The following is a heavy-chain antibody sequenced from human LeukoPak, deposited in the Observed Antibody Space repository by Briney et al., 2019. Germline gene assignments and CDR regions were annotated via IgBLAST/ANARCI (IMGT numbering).Heavy chain of an antibody. CDR1: GYAFSNYG. CDR3: ARALGYCSGGGCYPPPPFDY. J-gene: IGHJ4*02. CDR2: TSTYNGNT. D-gene: IGHD2-15*01. Sequence: GASVKVSCRASGYAFSNYGISWVRQAPGQGLEWLGWTSTYNGNTQYAQKFQGRVTMTTDTSTSTAYMELRSLRSDDTAVYYCARALGYCSGGGCYPPPPFDYWGQGTLVTVSS. V-gene: IGHV1-18*01.